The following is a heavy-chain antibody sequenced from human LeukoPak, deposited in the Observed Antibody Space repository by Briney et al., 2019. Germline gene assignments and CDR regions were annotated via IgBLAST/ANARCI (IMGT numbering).Heavy chain of an antibody. CDR3: ARAVWFGELFRGDAFDI. J-gene: IGHJ3*02. V-gene: IGHV4-61*02. D-gene: IGHD3-10*01. CDR1: GGSISSGSYY. CDR2: IYTSGST. Sequence: PSETLSLTCTVSGGSISSGSYYWSWIRQPAGKGLEWIGRIYTSGSTNYNPSLKSRVTISVDTSKNQFFLKLSSVTAADTAVYYCARAVWFGELFRGDAFDIWGQGTMVTVSS.